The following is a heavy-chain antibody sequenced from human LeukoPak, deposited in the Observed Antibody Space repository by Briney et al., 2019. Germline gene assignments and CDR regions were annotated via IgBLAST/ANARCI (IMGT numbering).Heavy chain of an antibody. Sequence: GGSLRLSCAASGFTFSSYWMSWVRQAPGKGLEWVANIKKHGSEKYYMDSVKGRFTISRDNAKNSLYLQMNSLRAEDTAVYYCARGGVSVGGNFDYWGQGTLVTVSS. CDR2: IKKHGSEK. CDR1: GFTFSSYW. J-gene: IGHJ4*02. CDR3: ARGGVSVGGNFDY. V-gene: IGHV3-7*01. D-gene: IGHD4-23*01.